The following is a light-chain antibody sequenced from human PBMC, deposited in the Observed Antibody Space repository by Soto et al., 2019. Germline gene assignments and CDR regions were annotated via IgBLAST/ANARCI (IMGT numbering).Light chain of an antibody. V-gene: IGKV3-15*01. CDR1: QSVTSN. J-gene: IGKJ1*01. CDR2: RAS. Sequence: EIVMTQSPVTLSLSPGETGTLSCGASQSVTSNLAWYQQKPGQAPRLLIYRASTMATGIPATFSGSVAGTEFTLSTSGLHSEDFAVYYCHYYNNDPPETFGQGT. CDR3: HYYNNDPPET.